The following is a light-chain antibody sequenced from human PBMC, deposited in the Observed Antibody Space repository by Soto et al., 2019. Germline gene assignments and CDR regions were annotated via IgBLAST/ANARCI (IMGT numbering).Light chain of an antibody. J-gene: IGKJ4*01. CDR1: QSVSSN. CDR3: QQSYSSWLT. V-gene: IGKV3-15*01. CDR2: GAS. Sequence: EIVMTQSPATLSVSPGERATLSCRVSQSVSSNLAWYQQKPGQAPRLLIYGASTRATGIPARFSGSGSGTEFTLTISRLQPADFAVYYCQQSYSSWLTFCGGTKVEI.